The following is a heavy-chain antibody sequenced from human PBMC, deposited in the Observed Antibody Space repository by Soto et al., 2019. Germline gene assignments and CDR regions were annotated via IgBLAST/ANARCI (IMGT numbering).Heavy chain of an antibody. V-gene: IGHV4-4*02. J-gene: IGHJ4*02. CDR2: IYHSGTT. CDR3: ARGERQQQRDY. Sequence: QVQLQESGPGLVKPSGTLSLTCAVSGDSISSSKWWSWVRQPPGKGLEWIGEIYHSGTTTYNPSLKSRVIISVDKSKNQFSLKVTSVTAADTAGYFCARGERQQQRDYWGQGTLVTVSS. D-gene: IGHD6-25*01. CDR1: GDSISSSKW.